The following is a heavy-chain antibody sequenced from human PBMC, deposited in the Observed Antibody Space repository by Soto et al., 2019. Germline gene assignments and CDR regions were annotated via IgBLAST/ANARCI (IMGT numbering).Heavy chain of an antibody. J-gene: IGHJ6*02. D-gene: IGHD2-2*01. CDR1: GYSFTSYW. CDR3: ARHQLPTRLVYYYGMDV. V-gene: IGHV5-51*01. CDR2: IYPGDSDT. Sequence: PGESLKISCKGSGYSFTSYWIGWVRQMPEKGLEWMGIIYPGDSDTRYSPSFQGQVTISADKSISTAYLQWSSLKASDTAMYYCARHQLPTRLVYYYGMDVWGQGTTVTVSS.